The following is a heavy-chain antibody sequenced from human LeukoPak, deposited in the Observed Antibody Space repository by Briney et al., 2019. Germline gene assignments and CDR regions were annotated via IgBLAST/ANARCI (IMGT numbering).Heavy chain of an antibody. CDR1: GDSISSNIYY. CDR3: ATTSGYRNYYYYYLDV. Sequence: SETLSLTCIVFGDSISSNIYYWGWIRQPPGRGLEWIGTSFNGGDTYKNPSLKSRVTIFVDASKNQFSLTLTSVTAADTAVYYCATTSGYRNYYYYYLDVWGKGTTVTVSS. CDR2: SFNGGDT. J-gene: IGHJ6*03. V-gene: IGHV4-39*01. D-gene: IGHD3-22*01.